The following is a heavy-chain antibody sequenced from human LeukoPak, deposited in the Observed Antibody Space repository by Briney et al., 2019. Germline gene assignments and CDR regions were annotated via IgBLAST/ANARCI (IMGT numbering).Heavy chain of an antibody. CDR1: GYSFTSYW. V-gene: IGHV5-51*01. Sequence: KPGESLKISCKGSGYSFTSYWIGWVRQMPGKGLEWMGIIYPGDSDTRYSPSFQGQVTISADKSISTAYLQWSSLKASDTAMYYCARLYYGSGSYSWYYYYYMDVWGKGTTATVSS. CDR2: IYPGDSDT. J-gene: IGHJ6*03. D-gene: IGHD3-10*01. CDR3: ARLYYGSGSYSWYYYYYMDV.